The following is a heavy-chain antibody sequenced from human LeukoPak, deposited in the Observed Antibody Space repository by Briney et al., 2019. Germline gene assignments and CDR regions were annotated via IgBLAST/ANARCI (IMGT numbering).Heavy chain of an antibody. J-gene: IGHJ3*02. CDR3: ARTGEDGDYVKAFDI. CDR2: INHSGST. Sequence: LRLSCAASGFTFSSYEMNWVRQPPGKGLEWIGEINHSGSTNYNPSLKSRVTISVDTSKNQFSLKLSSVTAADTAVYYCARTGEDGDYVKAFDIWGQGTMVTVSS. D-gene: IGHD4-17*01. CDR1: GFTFSSYE. V-gene: IGHV4-34*01.